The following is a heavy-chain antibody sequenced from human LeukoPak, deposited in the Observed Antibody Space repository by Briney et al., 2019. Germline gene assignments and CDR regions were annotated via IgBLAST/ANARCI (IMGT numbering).Heavy chain of an antibody. CDR2: INPNSGGK. D-gene: IGHD1-26*01. J-gene: IGHJ4*02. CDR3: ARFVGAIGFDY. V-gene: IGHV1-2*02. CDR1: GYTFTGYY. Sequence: ASVKVSCKASGYTFTGYYMHWVRQTPGQGLEWMGWINPNSGGKNYAQKFQGRVTMTRNTSISTAYMELSRLRSDDTAVYYCARFVGAIGFDYWGQGTLVTVSS.